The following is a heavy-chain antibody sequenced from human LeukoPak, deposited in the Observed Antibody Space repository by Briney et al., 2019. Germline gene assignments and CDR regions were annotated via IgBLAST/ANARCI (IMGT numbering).Heavy chain of an antibody. D-gene: IGHD3-10*01. V-gene: IGHV4-59*01. CDR2: IYYSGST. Sequence: PSETLSRNCTVSGGSISSYYWSWLRQPPGKRLEWIGYIYYSGSTNYNPSLKSRVTISVDTSKNQFSLKLSSVTAADTTVYYCARKGSKSSHFDYWGQGTLVTVSS. J-gene: IGHJ4*02. CDR1: GGSISSYY. CDR3: ARKGSKSSHFDY.